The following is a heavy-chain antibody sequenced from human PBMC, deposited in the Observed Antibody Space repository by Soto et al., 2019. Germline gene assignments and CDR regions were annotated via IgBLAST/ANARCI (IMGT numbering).Heavy chain of an antibody. Sequence: QVQLVESGGGVVQPGRSVRLSCAASGFTFSSYGMHWVRQAPGKGLEWVAVIWYDGSNKYYADSVKGRFTISRDNSKNTLYLQMNSLRAEDTAVYYCARIMCGGDCYDFDYWGQGTLVTVSS. CDR3: ARIMCGGDCYDFDY. J-gene: IGHJ4*02. V-gene: IGHV3-33*01. CDR1: GFTFSSYG. CDR2: IWYDGSNK. D-gene: IGHD2-21*02.